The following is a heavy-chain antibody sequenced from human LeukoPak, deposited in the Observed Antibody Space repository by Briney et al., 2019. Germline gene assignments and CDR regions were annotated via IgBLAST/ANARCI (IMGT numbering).Heavy chain of an antibody. CDR2: IYSGGST. CDR3: ATHSSSWSFDY. Sequence: GGSLRLSCAASGFTFSSYAMSWVRQAPGKGLEWVSVIYSGGSTYYADSVKGRFTISRDNSKNTLYLQMNSLRDEDTAIYYCATHSSSWSFDYWGRGTLVTVSS. D-gene: IGHD6-13*01. V-gene: IGHV3-23*03. J-gene: IGHJ4*02. CDR1: GFTFSSYA.